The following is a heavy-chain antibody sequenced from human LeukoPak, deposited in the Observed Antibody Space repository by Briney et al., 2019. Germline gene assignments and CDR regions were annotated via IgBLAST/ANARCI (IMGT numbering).Heavy chain of an antibody. CDR1: GFSLDTSGVG. CDR3: AHSMWLASDD. J-gene: IGHJ4*02. D-gene: IGHD6-19*01. CDR2: IFWRDEK. V-gene: IGHV2-5*01. Sequence: SGPTLVNPTQTLTLTCTFSGFSLDTSGVGVGWIRQPPGKALEWLTLIFWRDEKIYSPSLKNRLTITKDTSKNQVVLTMTNMDPVDTATYYCAHSMWLASDDWGQGTLVTVSS.